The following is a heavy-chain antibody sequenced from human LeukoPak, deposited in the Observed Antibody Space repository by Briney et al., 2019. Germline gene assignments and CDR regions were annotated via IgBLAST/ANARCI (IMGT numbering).Heavy chain of an antibody. CDR2: MYYSGST. CDR1: GGSISSGDYY. Sequence: SQTLSLTCTVSGGSISSGDYYWSWIRQPPGKGLEWIAYMYYSGSTYYNPSLKSRVTMSADTSKNQLSLKLSSVTAADTAVYYCARPYYYDSRIDPWGQGIPVTVSS. J-gene: IGHJ5*02. CDR3: ARPYYYDSRIDP. D-gene: IGHD3-22*01. V-gene: IGHV4-30-4*01.